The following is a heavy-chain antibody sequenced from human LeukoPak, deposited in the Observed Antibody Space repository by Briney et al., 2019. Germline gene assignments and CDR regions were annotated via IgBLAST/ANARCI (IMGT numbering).Heavy chain of an antibody. V-gene: IGHV1-69*05. J-gene: IGHJ6*03. Sequence: SVKVSCKASGYTFTSYGISWVRQAPGQGLEWMGGIIPIFGTANYAQKFQGRVTITTDESTSTAYMELSSLRSEDTAVYYCARGDAYYYYYMDVWGKGTTVTVSS. CDR3: ARGDAYYYYYMDV. CDR1: GYTFTSYG. CDR2: IIPIFGTA.